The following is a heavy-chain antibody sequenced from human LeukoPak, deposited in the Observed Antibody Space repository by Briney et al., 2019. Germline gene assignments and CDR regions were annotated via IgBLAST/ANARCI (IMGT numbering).Heavy chain of an antibody. CDR1: GFTFSSYD. J-gene: IGHJ6*02. CDR2: ITTDSSYI. V-gene: IGHV3-21*06. CDR3: ARDRYYGMDV. Sequence: PGGSLRLSCAASGFTFSSYDMSWVRQAPGKGLEWVSSITTDSSYIYYADSVRGRFTISRDNAKSSLFLQMNSLRAEDTAVYYCARDRYYGMDVWGQGTTVTVSS.